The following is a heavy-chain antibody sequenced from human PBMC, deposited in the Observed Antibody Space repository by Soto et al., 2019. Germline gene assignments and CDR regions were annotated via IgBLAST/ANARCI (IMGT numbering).Heavy chain of an antibody. CDR1: GGSISSYY. Sequence: QVQLQESGPGLVKPSETLSLTCTVSGGSISSYYWSWIRQPPGKGLEWIGYIYYSGSTNYNPSLKSRVTISVDTSKNQFSLKLSSVTAADTAVYYCARVRWTVAGPGYFDYWGQGTLVTVSS. V-gene: IGHV4-59*01. D-gene: IGHD6-19*01. CDR2: IYYSGST. J-gene: IGHJ4*02. CDR3: ARVRWTVAGPGYFDY.